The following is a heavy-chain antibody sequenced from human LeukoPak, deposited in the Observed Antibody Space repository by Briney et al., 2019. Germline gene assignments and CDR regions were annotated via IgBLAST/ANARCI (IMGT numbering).Heavy chain of an antibody. CDR2: IDPSDSYT. CDR3: ATEYCSGGSCYSMDY. CDR1: GYRFTSYW. J-gene: IGHJ4*02. Sequence: GESLKISFKGSGYRFTSYWISWVRPMPGKGLEWMGRIDPSDSYTNYSPSFQGHVTISADKSISTAYLQWSSLKASDTAMYYCATEYCSGGSCYSMDYWGQGTLVTVSS. D-gene: IGHD2-15*01. V-gene: IGHV5-10-1*01.